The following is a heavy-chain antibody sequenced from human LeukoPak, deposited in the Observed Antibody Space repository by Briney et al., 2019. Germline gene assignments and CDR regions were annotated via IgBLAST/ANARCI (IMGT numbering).Heavy chain of an antibody. CDR2: IYYSGST. Sequence: SQTLSLTCTVSGGSISSGGYYWSWIRQHPGKGLEWIGYIYYSGSTNYNPSLKSRVTISVDKSKNQFSLKLSSVTAADTAVYYCASLYYYDSSGYFPHDYWGQGTLVTVSS. CDR3: ASLYYYDSSGYFPHDY. J-gene: IGHJ4*02. CDR1: GGSISSGGYY. V-gene: IGHV4-31*03. D-gene: IGHD3-22*01.